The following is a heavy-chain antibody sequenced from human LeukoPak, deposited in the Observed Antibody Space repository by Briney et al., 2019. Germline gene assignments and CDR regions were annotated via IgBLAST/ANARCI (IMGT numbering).Heavy chain of an antibody. D-gene: IGHD2-15*01. Sequence: PGGSLRLSCVASGFTFSRYWMHWVRQAPGKGLVWVSRMNTDGGRTDYADSVKGRFTISRDNAKNTLYLQMNSLGAEDTAVYSCASDFGGSDDYWGQGTLVTASS. CDR1: GFTFSRYW. CDR2: MNTDGGRT. V-gene: IGHV3-74*01. J-gene: IGHJ4*02. CDR3: ASDFGGSDDY.